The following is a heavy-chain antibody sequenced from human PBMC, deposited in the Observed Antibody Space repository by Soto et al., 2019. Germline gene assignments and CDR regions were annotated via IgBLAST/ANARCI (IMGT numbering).Heavy chain of an antibody. J-gene: IGHJ4*02. CDR1: GLRFSTYW. V-gene: IGHV3-7*01. D-gene: IGHD6-19*01. CDR3: AGGSGWRVDY. Sequence: EVQLVESGGDWVQPGGSLRLSCAASGLRFSTYWMNWFRLAPGKGPEWVAIIRGDGSQKYYVDSVKGRFIISRDNAKNSLFLQMNSLRAEDTALYYCAGGSGWRVDYWGQGTRVTVSS. CDR2: IRGDGSQK.